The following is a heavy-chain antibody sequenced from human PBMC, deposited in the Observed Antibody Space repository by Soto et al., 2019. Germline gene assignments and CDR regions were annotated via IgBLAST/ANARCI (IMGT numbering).Heavy chain of an antibody. J-gene: IGHJ4*02. V-gene: IGHV4-59*01. CDR2: IHYSGST. CDR3: ARNPKDFWNGYYFDS. D-gene: IGHD3-3*01. Sequence: LSLTCSVSGGTISAYYWNWIRQSPGKGLEWIGYIHYSGSTSYNRSLESRVTISLNPSKTQFSLKLSSVTAADTAFYYCARNPKDFWNGYYFDSWGQGTLVT. CDR1: GGTISAYY.